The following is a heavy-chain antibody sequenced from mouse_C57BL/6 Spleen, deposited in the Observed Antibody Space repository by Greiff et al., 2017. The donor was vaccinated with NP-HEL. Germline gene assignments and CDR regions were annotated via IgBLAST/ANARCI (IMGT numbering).Heavy chain of an antibody. CDR2: ISDGGSYT. J-gene: IGHJ1*03. CDR3: ARDRITTVRYFDV. Sequence: DVHLVESGGGLVKPGGSLKLSCAASGFTFSSYAMSWVRQTPEKRLEWVATISDGGSYTYYQDNVKGRFTISRENAKNNLYLQMSHLKSEDTAMYYCARDRITTVRYFDVRGTGTTVTVSS. CDR1: GFTFSSYA. V-gene: IGHV5-4*01. D-gene: IGHD1-1*01.